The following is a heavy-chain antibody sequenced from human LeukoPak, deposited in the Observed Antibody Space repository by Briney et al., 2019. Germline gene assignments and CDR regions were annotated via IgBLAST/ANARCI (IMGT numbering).Heavy chain of an antibody. V-gene: IGHV1-3*01. Sequence: ASVKVSCKASGYTFTSYAMHWVRQAPAQRLEWMGWINAGNGNTKYSQKFQGRVTITRDTSASTAYMELSSLRSEDTAVYYCARDAVPYCSSTSCYRMDVWGKGTTVTVSS. D-gene: IGHD2-2*01. CDR3: ARDAVPYCSSTSCYRMDV. CDR1: GYTFTSYA. J-gene: IGHJ6*04. CDR2: INAGNGNT.